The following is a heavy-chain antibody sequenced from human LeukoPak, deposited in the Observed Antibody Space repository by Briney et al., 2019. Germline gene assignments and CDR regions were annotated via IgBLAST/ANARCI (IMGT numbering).Heavy chain of an antibody. Sequence: ASVKVSCKASGFTFTSSAVQWVRQARGQRLEWIGWIVVGSGNTNYAQKFQERVTITRDMSTSTAYMELSSLRSEDTAVYYCAAKIKDYYDSSGYYYIEDYWGQGTLVTVSS. CDR2: IVVGSGNT. V-gene: IGHV1-58*01. J-gene: IGHJ4*02. CDR1: GFTFTSSA. D-gene: IGHD3-22*01. CDR3: AAKIKDYYDSSGYYYIEDY.